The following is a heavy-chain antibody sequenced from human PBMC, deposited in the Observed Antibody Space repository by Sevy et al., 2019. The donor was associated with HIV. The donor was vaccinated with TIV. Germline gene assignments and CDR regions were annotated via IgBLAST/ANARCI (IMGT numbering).Heavy chain of an antibody. CDR3: ARDPRMYGDYLLAYFDS. D-gene: IGHD2-8*01. CDR2: IGYEGSNK. CDR1: GFTPSTYG. J-gene: IGHJ4*02. Sequence: GGSLRLSCAASGFTPSTYGMHWVRQAPGKGLEWVAVIGYEGSNKYYADSVKGRFTISRDNSKNTLVLQLDSLRAEDTAVYYCARDPRMYGDYLLAYFDSWGQGTLVTVSS. V-gene: IGHV3-33*01.